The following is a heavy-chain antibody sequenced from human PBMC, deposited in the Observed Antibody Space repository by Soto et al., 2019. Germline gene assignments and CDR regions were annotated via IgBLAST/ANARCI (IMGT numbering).Heavy chain of an antibody. J-gene: IGHJ5*01. Sequence: PSETLSLTCTVSSGSISSGGYYWSWIRQHPGKGLEWIGYIYYSGSTYYNPSLKSRVTILVDTSKNQFALKLSSVTAADAAVYYRARVGVAARGASWFDSWGQGTLLTVSA. CDR3: ARVGVAARGASWFDS. CDR2: IYYSGST. D-gene: IGHD6-6*01. CDR1: SGSISSGGYY. V-gene: IGHV4-31*03.